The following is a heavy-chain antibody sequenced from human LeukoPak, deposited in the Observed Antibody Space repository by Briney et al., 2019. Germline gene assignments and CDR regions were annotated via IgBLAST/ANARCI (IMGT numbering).Heavy chain of an antibody. V-gene: IGHV4-61*01. CDR3: ARSRGDGFRSLYY. CDR2: IYYSGST. CDR1: GGSASSGSYH. J-gene: IGHJ4*02. Sequence: PSETLSLTCTVSGGSASSGSYHWSWIRQPPGKGLEWIGYIYYSGSTNYNPSLKSRITISVDTSKNQFSLKLSSVTAADTAVYYCARSRGDGFRSLYYWGQGTLVTVSS. D-gene: IGHD5-24*01.